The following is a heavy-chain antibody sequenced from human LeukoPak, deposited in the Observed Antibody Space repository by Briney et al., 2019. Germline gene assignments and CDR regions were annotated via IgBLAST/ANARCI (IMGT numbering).Heavy chain of an antibody. CDR1: GFTFSSSW. J-gene: IGHJ4*02. D-gene: IGHD1-26*01. CDR3: ARDPGRGFDY. CDR2: MKDDGRDK. V-gene: IGHV3-7*01. Sequence: PGGSLRLSCAASGFTFSSSWMTWVRQAPGKGLEWVASMKDDGRDKYYVDSVKGRFTISRDNAKNSAFPQMNSLRAEDTAVYYCARDPGRGFDYWGQGALVTVSS.